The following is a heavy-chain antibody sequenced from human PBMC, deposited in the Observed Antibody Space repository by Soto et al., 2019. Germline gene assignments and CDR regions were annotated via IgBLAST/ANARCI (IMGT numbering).Heavy chain of an antibody. CDR2: IYYNGNT. CDR1: GGSISNHY. J-gene: IGHJ4*02. D-gene: IGHD6-13*01. Sequence: SETLSLTCTVSGGSISNHYWSWIRQPPGKGLEWIGYIYYNGNTNYNPSLKSRVTMSVDTSKNQISLKLSSVTAADTAVYYCARASWYSEYWGQGTLVTVSS. V-gene: IGHV4-59*11. CDR3: ARASWYSEY.